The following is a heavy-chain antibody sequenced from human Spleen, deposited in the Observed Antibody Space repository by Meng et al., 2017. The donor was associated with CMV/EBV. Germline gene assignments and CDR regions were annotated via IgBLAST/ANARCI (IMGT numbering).Heavy chain of an antibody. D-gene: IGHD3-22*01. CDR2: INPNSGGT. CDR3: ARGGDYDRYWFDP. V-gene: IGHV1-2*02. Sequence: KASGSTFTDNSVHWVRQAPGKGLEWMAWINPNSGGTNNEQKFQGRVTMTRDTSISTAYMELSRLRSDDTAVYYCARGGDYDRYWFDPWGQGTLVTVSS. CDR1: GSTFTDNS. J-gene: IGHJ5*02.